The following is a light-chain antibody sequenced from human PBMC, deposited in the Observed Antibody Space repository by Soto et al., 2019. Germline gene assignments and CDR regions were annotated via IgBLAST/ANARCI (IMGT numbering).Light chain of an antibody. V-gene: IGKV3-15*01. CDR3: QQYFNWPLTWT. CDR2: DAS. J-gene: IGKJ3*01. Sequence: VVLTQSPATLSLSPGERATLSCRASQSISEFLAWYQQKPGQAPRLLIYDASTRATGVPARFSGSGSGIEFTLTISSLQSEDSAFYYCQQYFNWPLTWTFGPGTKVQIK. CDR1: QSISEF.